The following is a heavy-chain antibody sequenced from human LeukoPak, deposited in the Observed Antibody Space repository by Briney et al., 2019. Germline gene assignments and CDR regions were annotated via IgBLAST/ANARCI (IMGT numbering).Heavy chain of an antibody. J-gene: IGHJ4*02. CDR1: GGTFSSYA. V-gene: IGHV1-69*13. Sequence: GASVKVSCKASGGTFSSYAISWVRQAPGQGLEWMGGIIPIFGTANYAQKFQGRVTITADESTSTAYMELSSLRSEDTAVYYCARAYQLGADFDYWGQGTLVTVSS. CDR3: ARAYQLGADFDY. D-gene: IGHD7-27*01. CDR2: IIPIFGTA.